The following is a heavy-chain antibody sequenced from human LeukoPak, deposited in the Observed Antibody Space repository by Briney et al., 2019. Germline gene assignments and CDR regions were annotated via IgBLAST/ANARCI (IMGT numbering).Heavy chain of an antibody. J-gene: IGHJ6*03. CDR1: GDSISRYY. D-gene: IGHD3-16*02. V-gene: IGHV4-59*01. Sequence: SETLSLTCTVSGDSISRYYWSWIRQPPGKGLEWIGYIFYSGSTNYNPSLKSRVTISVDTSKNQFSLKLSSVTAADTAVYYCARWRSYHYVWGSYRPNYYYYMDVWGKGTTVTVSS. CDR2: IFYSGST. CDR3: ARWRSYHYVWGSYRPNYYYYMDV.